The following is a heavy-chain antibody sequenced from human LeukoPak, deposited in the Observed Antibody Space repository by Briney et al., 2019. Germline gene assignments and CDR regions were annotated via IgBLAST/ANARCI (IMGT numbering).Heavy chain of an antibody. CDR1: GFTFSTYS. Sequence: GGSLRLSCAASGFTFSTYSMNWVRQAPGKGLEWVSYITSSSSTIYYADSVKGRFTISRDNAKNSLYLEMNSLRAEDTAVYYCARDKSIAARRPGYYYYMDVWGKGTTVTVSS. CDR2: ITSSSSTI. V-gene: IGHV3-48*01. D-gene: IGHD6-6*01. J-gene: IGHJ6*03. CDR3: ARDKSIAARRPGYYYYMDV.